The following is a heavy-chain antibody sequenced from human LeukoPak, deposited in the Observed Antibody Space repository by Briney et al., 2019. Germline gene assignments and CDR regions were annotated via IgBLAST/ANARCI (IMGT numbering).Heavy chain of an antibody. J-gene: IGHJ3*01. Sequence: PGGSLRLSCSASGFTFSSYAMHWVRQAPGKGLEYVSAISSNGGSTYYADSVKGRFTISRDNSKNTLYLQMNSLRAEDTAVYFCAKGYSDNWPPDVWGQGTMVTVSS. CDR2: ISSNGGST. CDR3: AKGYSDNWPPDV. V-gene: IGHV3-64*04. CDR1: GFTFSSYA. D-gene: IGHD1-1*01.